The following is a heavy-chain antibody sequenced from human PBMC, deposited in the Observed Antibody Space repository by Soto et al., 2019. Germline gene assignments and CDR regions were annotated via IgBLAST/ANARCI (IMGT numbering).Heavy chain of an antibody. Sequence: ASETLSLTCTVSGGSISSYYWSWIRQPPGKGLEWIGYIYYSGSTNYNPSLKSRVTISVDTSKNQFSLKLSSVTAADTAVYYCARVGDYDILTGSNYYYYGMDVWGQGTTVTVSS. V-gene: IGHV4-59*01. J-gene: IGHJ6*02. D-gene: IGHD3-9*01. CDR3: ARVGDYDILTGSNYYYYGMDV. CDR2: IYYSGST. CDR1: GGSISSYY.